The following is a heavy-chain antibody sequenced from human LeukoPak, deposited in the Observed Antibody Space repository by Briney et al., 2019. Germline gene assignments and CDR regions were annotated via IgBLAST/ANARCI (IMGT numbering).Heavy chain of an antibody. V-gene: IGHV4-59*08. D-gene: IGHD1-26*01. CDR2: IYYSGST. CDR1: GGSISSYY. CDR3: ARQGGGSYRPFDY. J-gene: IGHJ4*02. Sequence: SETLSLTCTVSGGSISSYYWSWIRQPPGKGLEWIGYIYYSGSTNYNPSLKSRVTISVDTSKNQFSLKLSSVTAADTAVYYCARQGGGSYRPFDYWGQGTLVTVSS.